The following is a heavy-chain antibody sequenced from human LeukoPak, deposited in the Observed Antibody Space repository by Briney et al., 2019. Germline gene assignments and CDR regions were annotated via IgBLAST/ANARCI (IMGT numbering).Heavy chain of an antibody. CDR1: GFTFSGYA. CDR2: ISGSGGST. V-gene: IGHV3-23*01. D-gene: IGHD3-22*01. J-gene: IGHJ3*02. Sequence: GGSLRLSCAASGFTFSGYAMSWVRQAPGKGLEWVSAISGSGGSTYYADSVKGRFTISRDNSKNTLYLQMNSLRAEDTAVYYCAKDLRITMIVVVITQGGAFDIWGQGTMVTVSS. CDR3: AKDLRITMIVVVITQGGAFDI.